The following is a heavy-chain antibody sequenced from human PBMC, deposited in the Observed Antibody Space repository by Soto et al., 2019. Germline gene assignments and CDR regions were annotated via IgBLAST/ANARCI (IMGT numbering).Heavy chain of an antibody. Sequence: QVQVVESGGGVVQPGRSLRLTCVASGFTFSDHGMHWVRQAPGKGLEWVAVISSDGNNKYYADSVKGRCTNSRDNSKKTLYLEMNNLRAEDTAVYYCSKELEAAGIFHYYDGMDVWGHGTTVTVSS. CDR1: GFTFSDHG. CDR2: ISSDGNNK. D-gene: IGHD6-13*01. CDR3: SKELEAAGIFHYYDGMDV. V-gene: IGHV3-30*18. J-gene: IGHJ6*02.